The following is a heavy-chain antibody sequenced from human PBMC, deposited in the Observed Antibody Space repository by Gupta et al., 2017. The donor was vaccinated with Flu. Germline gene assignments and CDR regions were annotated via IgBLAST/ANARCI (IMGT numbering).Heavy chain of an antibody. CDR2: INPNSGGT. J-gene: IGHJ6*02. Sequence: QVQLVQSGAEVQKPGASVKVSCKASGYTFTGYHMHWVRQAPGQGLEWMGWINPNSGGTNSAQKFQVRVTMTRDTSINTAYMELSTLRSDDTAVYYCARSVVTYCGGDCYSSYYYYGMDVWGQGTTVTVSS. CDR1: GYTFTGYH. D-gene: IGHD2-21*02. V-gene: IGHV1-2*02. CDR3: ARSVVTYCGGDCYSSYYYYGMDV.